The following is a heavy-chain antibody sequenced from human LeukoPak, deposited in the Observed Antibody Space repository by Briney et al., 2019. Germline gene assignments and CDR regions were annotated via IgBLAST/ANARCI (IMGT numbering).Heavy chain of an antibody. V-gene: IGHV1-18*01. J-gene: IGHJ5*02. Sequence: ASVKVSCKASGGTFSSYTISWVRQAPGQGLEWMGWISAYNGNTNYAQKLQGRVTMTTDTSTSTAYMELRSLRSDDTAVYYCARDWSFGSGSYNNWFDPWGQGTPVTVSS. CDR3: ARDWSFGSGSYNNWFDP. CDR1: GGTFSSYT. D-gene: IGHD3-10*01. CDR2: ISAYNGNT.